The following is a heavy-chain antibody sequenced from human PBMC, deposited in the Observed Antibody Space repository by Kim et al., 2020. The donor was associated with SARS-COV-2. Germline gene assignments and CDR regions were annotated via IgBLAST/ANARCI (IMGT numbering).Heavy chain of an antibody. CDR3: TVYYYDSSGYNTPDYFDY. D-gene: IGHD3-22*01. V-gene: IGHV3-73*01. CDR2: IRSKANSYAT. CDR1: GFTFSGSA. Sequence: GGSLRLSCAASGFTFSGSAMHWVRQASGKGLEWVGRIRSKANSYATAYAASVKGRFTISRDDSKNTAYLQMNSLKTEDTAVYYCTVYYYDSSGYNTPDYFDYWGQGTLVTVSS. J-gene: IGHJ4*02.